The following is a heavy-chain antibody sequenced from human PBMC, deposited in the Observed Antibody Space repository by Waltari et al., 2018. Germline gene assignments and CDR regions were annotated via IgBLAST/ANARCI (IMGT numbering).Heavy chain of an antibody. CDR3: ARGSGSCTNVDY. Sequence: QVTLKESGPALVKPTQPLTLTCTFSGFSLITSRIRVSWIRPPPGKALEWLARIDWDDDKFSSTYLKTRLNRSKDTSKNQVVLTMTNMDTVETATDYGARGSGSCTNVDYWGQGTLVTVAS. CDR2: IDWDDDK. D-gene: IGHD1-26*01. J-gene: IGHJ4*02. V-gene: IGHV2-70*04. CDR1: GFSLITSRIR.